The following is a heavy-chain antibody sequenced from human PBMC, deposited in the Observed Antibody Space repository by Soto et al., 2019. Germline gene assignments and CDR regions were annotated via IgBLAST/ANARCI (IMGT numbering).Heavy chain of an antibody. D-gene: IGHD3-3*01. V-gene: IGHV3-30-3*01. CDR3: ARDRPYDFLSGPLFGMDV. J-gene: IGHJ6*02. CDR1: GFTFSSYA. Sequence: GGSLRLSCAASGFTFSSYAMHWVRQAPGKGLEWVAVISYDGSNKYYADSVKGRFTISRDNSKNTLYLQMNSLRAEDTAVYYCARDRPYDFLSGPLFGMDVWGQGTTVTVSS. CDR2: ISYDGSNK.